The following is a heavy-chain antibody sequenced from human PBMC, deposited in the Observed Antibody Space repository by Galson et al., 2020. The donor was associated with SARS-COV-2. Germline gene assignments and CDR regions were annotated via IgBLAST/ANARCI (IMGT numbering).Heavy chain of an antibody. Sequence: SVKVSCKSSGYTFTYYYIHWVRQAPGQGLEWMGWINPKSGCTNYAQKFEGRVTMTRDTSITTAYMELSRLRADDTAVYYCARLRYYDVLTGYIVDVWGQGTMVTVSS. CDR3: ARLRYYDVLTGYIVDV. CDR1: GYTFTYYY. J-gene: IGHJ6*02. V-gene: IGHV1-2*02. CDR2: INPKSGCT. D-gene: IGHD3-9*01.